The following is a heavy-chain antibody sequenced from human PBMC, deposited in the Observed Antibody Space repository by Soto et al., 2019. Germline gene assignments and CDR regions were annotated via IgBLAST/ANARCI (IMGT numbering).Heavy chain of an antibody. CDR2: IYYSGST. D-gene: IGHD1-1*01. CDR3: ARGNRRSYYYYGMDV. V-gene: IGHV4-31*03. CDR1: GGSISSGGYY. Sequence: SETLSLTCTVSGGSISSGGYYWSWIRQHPGKGLEWIGYIYYSGSTYYNPSLKSRVTISVDTSKNQFSLKLSSVTAADTAVYYCARGNRRSYYYYGMDVWGQGTTVTVSS. J-gene: IGHJ6*02.